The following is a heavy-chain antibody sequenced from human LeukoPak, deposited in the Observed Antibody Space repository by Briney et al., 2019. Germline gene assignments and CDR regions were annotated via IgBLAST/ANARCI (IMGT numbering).Heavy chain of an antibody. CDR2: IIANVGTP. J-gene: IGHJ4*02. D-gene: IGHD7-27*01. V-gene: IGHV1-69*13. Sequence: SVKVSCKASGGSFSTNTLSWVRQAPGQGLEWMGGIIANVGTPNYAQKFQDRVTVNADESTRTLYLVVDSLRSDDTAVYYCARLVNWGPLGDYWGQGTLVTVSS. CDR3: ARLVNWGPLGDY. CDR1: GGSFSTNT.